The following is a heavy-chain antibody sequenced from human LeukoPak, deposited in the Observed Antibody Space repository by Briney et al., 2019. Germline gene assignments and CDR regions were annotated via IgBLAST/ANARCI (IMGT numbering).Heavy chain of an antibody. V-gene: IGHV3-7*04. CDR3: AKDDHCYL. Sequence: GGSLRLSCAASGFTFSKSWMSWVRQAPEKGLEWVANIKEDGSAQYYVDSVKGRFTISRDNAQNILYLQMNSLRAEDTAVYYCAKDDHCYLWGQGILVTVYS. CDR2: IKEDGSAQ. D-gene: IGHD3-16*02. CDR1: GFTFSKSW. J-gene: IGHJ4*02.